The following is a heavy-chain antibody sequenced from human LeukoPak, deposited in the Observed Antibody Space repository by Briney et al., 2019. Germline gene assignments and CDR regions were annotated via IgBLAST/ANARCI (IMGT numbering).Heavy chain of an antibody. V-gene: IGHV4-31*03. CDR1: GGSISSGGYY. Sequence: SSETLSLTCTVSGGSISSGGYYWSWIRQHPGKGLEWIGYIYYSGSTYYNPSLKSRVTISVDTSKNQFSLKLSSVTAADTAVYYCARDRFVVVPAAMWWFDPWGQGTLVTVSS. J-gene: IGHJ5*02. D-gene: IGHD2-2*01. CDR3: ARDRFVVVPAAMWWFDP. CDR2: IYYSGST.